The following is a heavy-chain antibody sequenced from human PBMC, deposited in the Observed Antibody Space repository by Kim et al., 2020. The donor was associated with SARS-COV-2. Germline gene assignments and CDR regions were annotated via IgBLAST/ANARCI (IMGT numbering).Heavy chain of an antibody. D-gene: IGHD1-7*01. CDR3: ARHPPGWNSDTYYYYYGMDV. J-gene: IGHJ6*02. V-gene: IGHV5-51*01. Sequence: GESLKISCKGSGYSFTSYWIGWVRQMPGKGLEWMGIIYPGDSDTRYSPSFQGQVTISADKSISTAYLQWSSLKASDTAMYYCARHPPGWNSDTYYYYYGMDVWGQGTTVTVSS. CDR2: IYPGDSDT. CDR1: GYSFTSYW.